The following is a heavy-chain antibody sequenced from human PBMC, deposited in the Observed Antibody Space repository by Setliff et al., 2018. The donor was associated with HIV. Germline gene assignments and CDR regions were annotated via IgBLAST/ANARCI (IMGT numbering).Heavy chain of an antibody. J-gene: IGHJ6*03. CDR2: TYYRSKWNS. Sequence: PSQTLSLTCAISGDSVSSKSAAWNWLRQSPSRGLEWLGRTYYRSKWNSDYAPSVKSRVTINPDTSKSKFSLQLNSVTPEDTAVYYCARGGDWDDNYYMDVWGKGTTVTVSS. CDR1: GDSVSSKSAA. D-gene: IGHD1-1*01. CDR3: ARGGDWDDNYYMDV. V-gene: IGHV6-1*01.